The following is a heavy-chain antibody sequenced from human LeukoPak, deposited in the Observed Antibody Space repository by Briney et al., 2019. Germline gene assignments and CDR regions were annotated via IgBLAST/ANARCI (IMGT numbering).Heavy chain of an antibody. CDR3: ATYYDFWSGYMYYFDY. V-gene: IGHV3-23*01. D-gene: IGHD3-3*01. J-gene: IGHJ4*02. CDR2: ITGGGGST. CDR1: GFTFSNYV. Sequence: PGGSLRLSCAASGFTFSNYVMSWVRQAPGKGLEWVSLITGGGGSTYYADSVKGRFTISRDNSKNTLYLQMNSLRAEDTAVYYCATYYDFWSGYMYYFDYWGQGTLVTVSS.